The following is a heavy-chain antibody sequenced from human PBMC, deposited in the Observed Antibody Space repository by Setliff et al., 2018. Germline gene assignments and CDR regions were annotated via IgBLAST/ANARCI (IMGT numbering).Heavy chain of an antibody. V-gene: IGHV1-8*01. D-gene: IGHD6-19*01. Sequence: ASVKVSCKASGYSFTSYDINWVRLAAGQGLEWMGWVSPTDDGKPGYAQKFQGRVTITWVTSISTAYMELSSLRSEDTAVYYCVRVTSGRLDFDYWGQGTPVTVS. CDR1: GYSFTSYD. J-gene: IGHJ4*02. CDR2: VSPTDDGKP. CDR3: VRVTSGRLDFDY.